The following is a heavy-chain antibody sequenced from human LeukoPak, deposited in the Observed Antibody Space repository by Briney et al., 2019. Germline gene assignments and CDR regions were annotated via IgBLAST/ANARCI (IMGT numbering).Heavy chain of an antibody. J-gene: IGHJ4*02. Sequence: ASVKVSCKASGYTFTSYYMHWVRQAPGQGLEWMGIINPSGGSTNYAQKFQGRVTITADESTSTAYMELSSLRSEDTAVYYCARDVPADYYDSSGYYPELGYWGQGTLVTVSS. CDR1: GYTFTSYY. D-gene: IGHD3-22*01. CDR2: INPSGGST. V-gene: IGHV1-46*01. CDR3: ARDVPADYYDSSGYYPELGY.